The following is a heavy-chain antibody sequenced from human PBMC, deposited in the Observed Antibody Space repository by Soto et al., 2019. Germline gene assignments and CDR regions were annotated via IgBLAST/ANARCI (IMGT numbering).Heavy chain of an antibody. J-gene: IGHJ4*02. CDR3: ARGYCSGGSCYYFDY. D-gene: IGHD2-15*01. V-gene: IGHV3-53*01. Sequence: GGSLRLSCAASGFPVSSNYMSWVRQAPGKGLEWVSVIYSGGSTYYADSVKGRFTISRDNSKNMLYLQMNSLRAEDTAVYYCARGYCSGGSCYYFDYWGQGTLVTVSS. CDR1: GFPVSSNY. CDR2: IYSGGST.